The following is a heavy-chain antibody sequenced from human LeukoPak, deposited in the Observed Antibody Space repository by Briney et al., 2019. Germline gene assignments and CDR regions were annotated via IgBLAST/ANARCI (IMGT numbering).Heavy chain of an antibody. CDR3: AREGGTDNWFDP. D-gene: IGHD2-15*01. CDR2: IIPILGIA. CDR1: GYTFTSYD. J-gene: IGHJ5*02. Sequence: SVKVSCKASGYTFTSYDINWVRQATGQGLEWMGRIIPILGIANYAQKFQGRVTITADKSTSTAYMELSSLRSEDTAVYYCAREGGTDNWFDPWGQGTLVTVSS. V-gene: IGHV1-69*04.